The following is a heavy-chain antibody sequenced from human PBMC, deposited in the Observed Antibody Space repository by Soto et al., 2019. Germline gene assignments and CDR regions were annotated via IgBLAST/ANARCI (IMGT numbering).Heavy chain of an antibody. CDR3: ARDKGGAALKGSGMDV. Sequence: QVQVQESGPGLVKPSQTLSLKCSVSGGSIGSRDYYWSWIRQHPEKGLEWIGSIYYNGNTDYNPSLRGRPTMSLDTSMNEFSLNLTSVTAADTAVYYCARDKGGAALKGSGMDVWGQGTTVTVS. CDR1: GGSIGSRDYY. D-gene: IGHD3-10*01. CDR2: IYYNGNT. V-gene: IGHV4-31*02. J-gene: IGHJ6*02.